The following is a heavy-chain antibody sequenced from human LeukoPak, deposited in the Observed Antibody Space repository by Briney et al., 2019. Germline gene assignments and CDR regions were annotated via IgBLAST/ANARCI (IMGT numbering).Heavy chain of an antibody. CDR1: GFSLSSYW. J-gene: IGHJ6*03. D-gene: IGHD2-2*01. V-gene: IGHV3-7*01. CDR2: IKQDGSDK. CDR3: ARNLGYCRTASCHHMDG. Sequence: PGGSLRLSCAASGFSLSSYWMSWVRQAPGKGLEWVANIKQDGSDKYYVDSVKGRFTISRDNAKNSLYLQMNSLRAEDTAVYYCARNLGYCRTASCHHMDGWGKGTTVTVSS.